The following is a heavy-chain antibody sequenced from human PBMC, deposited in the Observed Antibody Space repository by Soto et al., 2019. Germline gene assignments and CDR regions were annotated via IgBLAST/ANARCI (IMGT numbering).Heavy chain of an antibody. J-gene: IGHJ1*01. CDR3: SICLYGDPSEYFQF. D-gene: IGHD4-17*01. Sequence: SQTLSLTCAISGDSVSSNSAAWNWIRQSPSRGLEWLGRTYYRSKWYNDYAVSVKSRITINPDTSKNQFSLQLNSVTPEDTAVYYCSICLYGDPSEYFQFWGLGTLVTVYS. CDR2: TYYRSKWYN. V-gene: IGHV6-1*01. CDR1: GDSVSSNSAA.